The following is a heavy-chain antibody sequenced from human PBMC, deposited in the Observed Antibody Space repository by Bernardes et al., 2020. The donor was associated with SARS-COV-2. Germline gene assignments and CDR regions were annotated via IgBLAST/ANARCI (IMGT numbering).Heavy chain of an antibody. J-gene: IGHJ4*02. Sequence: SLRLPSAASGFIVSSRFMSWVRQAPGKGLEWVSAIYSGGSTFYADSVKGRFTISRDNSKNTLYLQMNSLRGEDTAVYYCARVPPQWLAIDYWGQGTLVTVSS. V-gene: IGHV3-53*01. D-gene: IGHD6-19*01. CDR3: ARVPPQWLAIDY. CDR2: IYSGGST. CDR1: GFIVSSRF.